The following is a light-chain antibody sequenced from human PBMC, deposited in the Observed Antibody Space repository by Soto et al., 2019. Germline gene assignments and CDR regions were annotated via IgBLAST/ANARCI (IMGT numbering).Light chain of an antibody. CDR3: QQRSNCPTIT. Sequence: EIVLTQSPATLSLSPGGRSTLSCGAGQSVSSNYLAWYQQKPGLAPRLFIYGASTRVTGVPARFSGSGFGTDFTLTISSLQPEDAAVYYCQQRSNCPTITFGQGTRLEIK. V-gene: IGKV3D-20*02. CDR2: GAS. CDR1: QSVSSNY. J-gene: IGKJ5*01.